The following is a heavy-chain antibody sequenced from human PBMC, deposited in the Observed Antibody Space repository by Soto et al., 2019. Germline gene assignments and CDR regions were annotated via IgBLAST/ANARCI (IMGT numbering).Heavy chain of an antibody. CDR2: ISNIGSTI. D-gene: IGHD6-13*01. Sequence: EVQLVESGGGLVQPGGSLRLSCEASGFIFSSYSMNWVRQAPGKGLEWGSYISNIGSTIYYADSVKGRFTISRDNAKDSLYLQMNSLRDEDTAVYYCARGAAAAVNRPGDFWGQGTLVTVSS. CDR3: ARGAAAAVNRPGDF. J-gene: IGHJ4*02. V-gene: IGHV3-48*02. CDR1: GFIFSSYS.